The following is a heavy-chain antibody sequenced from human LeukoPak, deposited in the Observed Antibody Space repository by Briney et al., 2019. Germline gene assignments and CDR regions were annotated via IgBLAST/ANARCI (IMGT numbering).Heavy chain of an antibody. CDR1: GFTFGKYW. Sequence: GGSLRLSCVASGFTFGKYWMSWVRQAPGKGLEWVAVISYDGSNKYYADSVKGRFTISRDNSKNTLYLQMNSLRAEDTAVYYCARDTTPYYDFWSGYYWNYYYGMDVWGQGTTVTVSS. V-gene: IGHV3-30*03. CDR3: ARDTTPYYDFWSGYYWNYYYGMDV. J-gene: IGHJ6*02. CDR2: ISYDGSNK. D-gene: IGHD3-3*01.